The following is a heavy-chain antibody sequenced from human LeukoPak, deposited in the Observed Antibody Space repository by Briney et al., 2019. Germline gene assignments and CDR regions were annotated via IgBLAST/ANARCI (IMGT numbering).Heavy chain of an antibody. J-gene: IGHJ5*02. CDR2: IYYSGST. V-gene: IGHV4-39*07. Sequence: SETLSLTCTVSGGSISSSSYYWGWIRQPPGKGLEWIGSIYYSGSTYYNPSLKSRVTISVDTSKNQFSLKLSSVTAADTAVYYCARAVSNSGEDWFDPWGQGTLVTVSS. CDR3: ARAVSNSGEDWFDP. CDR1: GGSISSSSYY. D-gene: IGHD3-10*01.